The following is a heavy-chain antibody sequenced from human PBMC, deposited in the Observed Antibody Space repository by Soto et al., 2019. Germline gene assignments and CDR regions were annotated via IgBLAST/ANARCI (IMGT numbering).Heavy chain of an antibody. CDR3: AKFGVEYGMDV. CDR2: ISSSGSTI. Sequence: PGGSLRLSCAASGFTFSSYEMNWVRQAPGKGLEWVSYISSSGSTIYYADSVKGRFTISRDNAKNSLYLQMNSLRAEDTAVYYCAKFGVEYGMDVWGQGTTVTVSS. CDR1: GFTFSSYE. J-gene: IGHJ6*02. D-gene: IGHD3-3*01. V-gene: IGHV3-48*03.